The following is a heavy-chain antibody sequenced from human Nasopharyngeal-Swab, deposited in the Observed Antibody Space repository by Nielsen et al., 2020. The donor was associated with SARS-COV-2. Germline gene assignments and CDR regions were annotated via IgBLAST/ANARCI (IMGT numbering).Heavy chain of an antibody. CDR1: GGPVSSNDW. J-gene: IGHJ6*03. Sequence: SETLSLTCAVSGGPVSSNDWWTWVRQSPGKGLEWIGEVSHSGSINYNPPLKSRVTLSMDKSKRQFTLRLTSVSAADTAVYFCARGDLVVVPSPILGLGPFFYYFYLDVWGKGTTVIVSS. V-gene: IGHV4-4*02. CDR2: VSHSGSI. D-gene: IGHD2-2*01. CDR3: ARGDLVVVPSPILGLGPFFYYFYLDV.